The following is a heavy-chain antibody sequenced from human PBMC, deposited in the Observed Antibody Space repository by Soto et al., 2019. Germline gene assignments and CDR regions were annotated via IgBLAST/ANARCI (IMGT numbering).Heavy chain of an antibody. CDR2: IIPIFGTA. CDR3: ASCYSSGWPARVTWFDP. CDR1: GGTFSSCA. V-gene: IGHV1-69*13. Sequence: GASVKVSCKASGGTFSSCASRWVRQAPGQGLEWMGGIIPIFGTANYAQKFQGRVTITADESTSTAYMELSSLRSEDTAVYYCASCYSSGWPARVTWFDPWGQGTLVTVSS. J-gene: IGHJ5*02. D-gene: IGHD6-19*01.